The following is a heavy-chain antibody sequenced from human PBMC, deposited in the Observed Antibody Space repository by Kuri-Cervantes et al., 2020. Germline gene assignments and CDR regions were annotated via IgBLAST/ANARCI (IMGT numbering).Heavy chain of an antibody. Sequence: GSLRLSCAVSGGSISSGGYYWSWIRQPPGKGLEWIGYIYYSGSTNYNPSLKSRVTISVDTSKNQFSLKLSSVTAADTAVYYCAWGDGMDVWGQGTTVTVSS. CDR3: AWGDGMDV. CDR1: GGSISSGGYY. V-gene: IGHV4-61*08. D-gene: IGHD3-16*01. J-gene: IGHJ6*02. CDR2: IYYSGST.